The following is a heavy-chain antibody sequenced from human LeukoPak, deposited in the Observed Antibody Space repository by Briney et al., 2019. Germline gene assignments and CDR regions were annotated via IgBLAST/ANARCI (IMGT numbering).Heavy chain of an antibody. D-gene: IGHD3-16*01. CDR3: AKDISPSPGGAEDY. Sequence: GGSLRLSCAASKFTFITYSMNWVRQAPGKGLEWVSYISSSSSTIYYADSVKGRFTISRDNAKSFVYLQMNSLRPEDTALYHCAKDISPSPGGAEDYWGQGTVVTVSS. J-gene: IGHJ4*02. V-gene: IGHV3-48*04. CDR2: ISSSSSTI. CDR1: KFTFITYS.